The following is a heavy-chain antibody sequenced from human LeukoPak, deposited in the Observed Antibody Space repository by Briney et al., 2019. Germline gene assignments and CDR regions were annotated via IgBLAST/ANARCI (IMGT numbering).Heavy chain of an antibody. J-gene: IGHJ4*02. CDR1: GGSISSYY. Sequence: SETLSLTCTVSGGSISSYYWSWIRQPPGKGLEWIGYIYYSGSTNYNPSLKSRVTISVDTSKNQFSLKLSSVTAADTAVYYCARGKWELWESSYFDYWGQGTLVTVSS. V-gene: IGHV4-59*01. D-gene: IGHD1-26*01. CDR2: IYYSGST. CDR3: ARGKWELWESSYFDY.